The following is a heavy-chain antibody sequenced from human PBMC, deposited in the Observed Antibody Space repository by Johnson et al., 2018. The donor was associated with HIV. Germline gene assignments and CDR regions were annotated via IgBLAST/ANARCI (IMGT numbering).Heavy chain of an antibody. D-gene: IGHD2-15*01. J-gene: IGHJ3*02. CDR1: GFTFSSYG. CDR2: ISYDGSNK. Sequence: QVQLVESGGGVVQPGRSLRLSCAASGFTFSSYGMHWVRQAPGKGLEWVAVISYDGSNKYYADSVKGRFTISRDNSKNTLYLQMNSLSAEDTAVYYCVKSTQASIVRESGPFGGFHIWGQGTMVTVSS. V-gene: IGHV3-30*18. CDR3: VKSTQASIVRESGPFGGFHI.